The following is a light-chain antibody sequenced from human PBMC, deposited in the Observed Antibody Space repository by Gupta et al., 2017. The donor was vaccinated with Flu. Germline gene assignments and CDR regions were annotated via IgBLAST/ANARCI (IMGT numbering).Light chain of an antibody. CDR1: QSVRSY. V-gene: IGKV3-11*01. J-gene: IGKJ5*01. CDR2: EAS. Sequence: ATLYLSPGERASISCRASQSVRSYLGWYKQKPSQAPRLLIYEASTRDTGIPARFSGSGFGKDFPLTISSREQEDFAVYYCQQHSNWPPCTFGQGTQMDIK. CDR3: QQHSNWPPCT.